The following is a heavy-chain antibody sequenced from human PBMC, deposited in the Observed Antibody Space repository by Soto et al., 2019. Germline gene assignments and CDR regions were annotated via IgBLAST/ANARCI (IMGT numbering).Heavy chain of an antibody. V-gene: IGHV3-23*01. CDR2: ISGSGGTI. D-gene: IGHD2-21*02. Sequence: EVQPLESGGGLVQPGGSLRLYCAASGFTFNTYAMNWVRQAPGKGLEWVASISGSGGTINYADSVKGRFTTSRHTSKNALYLQMNSLCAEDTAVYNCAKGFIVVVTAIRPDDNFDVWGQGTMVTVAS. J-gene: IGHJ3*01. CDR1: GFTFNTYA. CDR3: AKGFIVVVTAIRPDDNFDV.